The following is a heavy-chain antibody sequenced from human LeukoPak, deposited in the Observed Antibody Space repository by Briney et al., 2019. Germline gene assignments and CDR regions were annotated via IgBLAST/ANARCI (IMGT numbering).Heavy chain of an antibody. CDR2: ISGSGDTT. D-gene: IGHD3-16*01. V-gene: IGHV3-23*01. Sequence: PGGSLRLSCAASGFTFSTYGMNWVRQAPGKGLEWVSAISGSGDTTYYADSVKGRFTISRDNSKNTLYLQMNSLRAEDTAVYYCAKAGLTTGGFEYFQHWGQGTLVTVSS. J-gene: IGHJ1*01. CDR3: AKAGLTTGGFEYFQH. CDR1: GFTFSTYG.